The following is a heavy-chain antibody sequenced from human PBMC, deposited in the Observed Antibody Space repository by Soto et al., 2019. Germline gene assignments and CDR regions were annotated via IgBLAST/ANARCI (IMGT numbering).Heavy chain of an antibody. CDR1: GFTFSSYG. D-gene: IGHD5-18*01. CDR2: ISYDGSNK. CDR3: ATGSYGRAEDFDY. Sequence: GGSLRLSCAASGFTFSSYGMHWVRQAPGKGMEWVAVISYDGSNKYYADSVKGRFTISRDNSKNTLYLQMNSLRAEDTAVYYCATGSYGRAEDFDYWGQGT. V-gene: IGHV3-30*03. J-gene: IGHJ4*02.